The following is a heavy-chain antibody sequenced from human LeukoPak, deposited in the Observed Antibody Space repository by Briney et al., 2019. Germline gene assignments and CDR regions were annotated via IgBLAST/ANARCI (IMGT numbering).Heavy chain of an antibody. Sequence: SETLSLTCTVSGGYVSSGSYYWSWIRQPPGKGLEWIGYIYYSGSTNYNPSLKSRVTISVDTSKNQFSLKLSSVTAADTAVYYCARDVLRWFGEYYGMDVWGQGTTVTVSS. D-gene: IGHD3-10*01. CDR1: GGYVSSGSYY. CDR3: ARDVLRWFGEYYGMDV. J-gene: IGHJ6*02. V-gene: IGHV4-61*01. CDR2: IYYSGST.